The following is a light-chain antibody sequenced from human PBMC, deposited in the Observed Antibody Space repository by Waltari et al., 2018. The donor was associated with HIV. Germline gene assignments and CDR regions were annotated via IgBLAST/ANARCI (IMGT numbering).Light chain of an antibody. J-gene: IGLJ3*02. CDR3: AAWGDSRKV. Sequence: QSVLTQQPSASGTPGQRVTISCSGSSSNIGSNYVYWYQQLPGTAPKLLIYRNNQRPSGVPDRFSGHKSGPSASPALSGPRSGDEAEYFRAAWGDSRKVFGGRTKLTVL. CDR2: RNN. V-gene: IGLV1-47*01. CDR1: SSNIGSNY.